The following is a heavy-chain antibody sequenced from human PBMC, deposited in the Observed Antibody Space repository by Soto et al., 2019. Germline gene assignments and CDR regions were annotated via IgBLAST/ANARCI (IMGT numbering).Heavy chain of an antibody. CDR2: IYYSGST. V-gene: IGHV4-59*01. J-gene: IGHJ6*02. Sequence: XETLSLTCTVAGCSISSYYWSWIRQPPGKGLEWIGYIYYSGSTNYNPSLKSRVTISVDTSKNQFSLKLSSVTAADTAVYYCARDRRYSSSDYYGMDVWGQGTTVTVSS. D-gene: IGHD6-6*01. CDR3: ARDRRYSSSDYYGMDV. CDR1: GCSISSYY.